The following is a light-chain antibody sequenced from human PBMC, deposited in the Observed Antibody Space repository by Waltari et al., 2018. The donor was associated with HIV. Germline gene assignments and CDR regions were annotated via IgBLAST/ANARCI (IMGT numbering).Light chain of an antibody. CDR3: QQCYMTPWT. J-gene: IGKJ1*01. CDR2: WSS. V-gene: IGKV4-1*01. CDR1: QSVFHNSHDKNL. Sequence: DIVMTQSPDPLAVSLGERATIDCRSSQSVFHNSHDKNLVVWYEHSPRQPPELLIYWSSTRASAVPARFSGSASGTDFSLSLNCLRPEDVAVYYCQQCYMTPWTFSQGTRVEL.